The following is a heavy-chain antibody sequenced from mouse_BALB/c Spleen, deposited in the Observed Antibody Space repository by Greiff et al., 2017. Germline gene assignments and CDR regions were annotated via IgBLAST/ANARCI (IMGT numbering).Heavy chain of an antibody. CDR2: ISTYYGDA. D-gene: IGHD2-4*01. CDR1: GYTFTDYA. Sequence: QVQLQQSGPELVRPGVSVKISCKGSGYTFTDYAMHWVKQSHAKSLEWIGVISTYYGDASYNQKFKGKATMTVDKSSSTAYMELARLTSEDSAIYYCARSGDYDGDYYAMDYWGQGTSVTVSS. CDR3: ARSGDYDGDYYAMDY. J-gene: IGHJ4*01. V-gene: IGHV1-67*01.